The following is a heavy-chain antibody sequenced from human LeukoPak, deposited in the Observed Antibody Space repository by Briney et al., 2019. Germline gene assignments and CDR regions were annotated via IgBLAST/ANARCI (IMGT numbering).Heavy chain of an antibody. D-gene: IGHD6-13*01. V-gene: IGHV4-59*08. CDR1: GGSISSYY. CDR2: IYYSGST. J-gene: IGHJ5*02. Sequence: PSETLSLTCTVSGGSISSYYWSWIRQPPGKGLEWIGYIYYSGSTNYNPSLKSRVTISVDTSKNQFSLKLSSVTAADTAVYYCARSKVRIAAAGAGWFDPWGQGTLVTVSS. CDR3: ARSKVRIAAAGAGWFDP.